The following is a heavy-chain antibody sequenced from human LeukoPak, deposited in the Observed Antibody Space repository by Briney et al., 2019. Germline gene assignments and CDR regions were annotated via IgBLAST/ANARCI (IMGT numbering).Heavy chain of an antibody. CDR2: IRSKAYGGTT. J-gene: IGHJ6*02. CDR1: GFTFGDYA. CDR3: TRGSPSYYYGMDV. Sequence: GGSLRLSCTASGFTFGDYAMSWVRQAPGKGLEWVGFIRSKAYGGTTEYAASVKGRFTISRDDSKSIAYLQMNSLKTEDTAVYYCTRGSPSYYYGMDVWGQGTTVTVSS. V-gene: IGHV3-49*04.